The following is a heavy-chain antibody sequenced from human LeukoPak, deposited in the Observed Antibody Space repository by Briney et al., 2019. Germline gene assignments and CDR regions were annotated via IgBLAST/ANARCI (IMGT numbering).Heavy chain of an antibody. D-gene: IGHD5-18*01. CDR3: ARTDSYGYYFDY. J-gene: IGHJ4*02. CDR1: GGSISSSNW. V-gene: IGHV4-4*02. Sequence: SETLSLTCAVSGGSISSSNWWSWVRQPPGKGLEWIGEIYHSGSTNYNPSLKSRVTISVDKSKNQFSLKLSSVTAVDTAVYYCARTDSYGYYFDYWGQGTLVTVSS. CDR2: IYHSGST.